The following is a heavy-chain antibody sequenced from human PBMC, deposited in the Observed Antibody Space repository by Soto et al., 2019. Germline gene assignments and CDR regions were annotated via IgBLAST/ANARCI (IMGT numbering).Heavy chain of an antibody. V-gene: IGHV3-30*18. CDR2: ISYDGSNK. Sequence: QVQLVESGGGVVQPGRSLRLSCAASGFTFSSYGMHWVRQAPGKGLEWVAVISYDGSNKYYADSVKSRFTISRDNSKNTLYLQLNSVRAEDTVVYYCAKDDLSSGGYCSGGSCYSYYYGMDVWGQGTTVTVSS. CDR1: GFTFSSYG. J-gene: IGHJ6*02. CDR3: AKDDLSSGGYCSGGSCYSYYYGMDV. D-gene: IGHD2-15*01.